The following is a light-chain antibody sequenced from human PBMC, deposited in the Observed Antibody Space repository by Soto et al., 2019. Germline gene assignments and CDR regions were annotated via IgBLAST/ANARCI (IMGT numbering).Light chain of an antibody. Sequence: EIVLTQSPGTLSLSPGERATLSCRASQSLSFNLAWYQQKPGQAPRLLIYAASTRATGIPARFSGSGSGTEFTLTINSLQPEDFATYFCQQGYSMPLTFGGGTKVDIK. CDR1: QSLSFN. V-gene: IGKV3-15*01. CDR3: QQGYSMPLT. CDR2: AAS. J-gene: IGKJ4*01.